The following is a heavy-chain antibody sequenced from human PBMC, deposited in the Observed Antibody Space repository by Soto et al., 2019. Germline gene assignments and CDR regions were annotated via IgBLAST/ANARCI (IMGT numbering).Heavy chain of an antibody. Sequence: PSETLSLTCTVSGGSISSYYWSWIRQPPGKGLEWIGYIYYSGSTNYNPSLKSRVTISVDTSKNQFSLKLSSVTAADTAVYYCAREKSYYGSGSYILDYWGQGILVTV. D-gene: IGHD3-10*01. CDR1: GGSISSYY. CDR3: AREKSYYGSGSYILDY. J-gene: IGHJ4*02. CDR2: IYYSGST. V-gene: IGHV4-59*01.